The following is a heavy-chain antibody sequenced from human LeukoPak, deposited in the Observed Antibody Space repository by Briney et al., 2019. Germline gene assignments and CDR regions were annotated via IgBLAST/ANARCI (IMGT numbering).Heavy chain of an antibody. CDR2: ISSSSHI. J-gene: IGHJ4*02. Sequence: GGSLRLSCAASGFSFRTYSMNWVRQAPGKGLEWVSGISSSSHIYYSDSVKGRFTISRDNAKNSPYLQLNSLRAEDTAVFYCARDLGVGGTMTLDYWGQGTLVTVSS. V-gene: IGHV3-21*06. CDR3: ARDLGVGGTMTLDY. D-gene: IGHD1-26*01. CDR1: GFSFRTYS.